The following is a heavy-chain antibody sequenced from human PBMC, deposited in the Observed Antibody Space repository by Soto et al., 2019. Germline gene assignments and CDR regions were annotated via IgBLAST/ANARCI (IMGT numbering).Heavy chain of an antibody. V-gene: IGHV3-53*04. Sequence: EVQLVESGGGLVQPGGSLRLSCAASGFTVSSNYMSWVRQAPGKGLEGVSVIYSGGSTYYADSVKGRFTISRHNSKNTLYLQMNSLSAEDTAVYYCARSRFDGDVDYIWGSYRFDYWGQGTLVTVSS. CDR2: IYSGGST. CDR3: ARSRFDGDVDYIWGSYRFDY. D-gene: IGHD3-16*02. J-gene: IGHJ4*02. CDR1: GFTVSSNY.